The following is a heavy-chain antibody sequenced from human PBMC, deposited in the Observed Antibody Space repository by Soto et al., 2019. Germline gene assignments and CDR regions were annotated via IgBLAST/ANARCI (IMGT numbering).Heavy chain of an antibody. J-gene: IGHJ5*02. CDR2: IYYSGST. CDR3: ARRERAAGTDWWFDP. CDR1: GGSISSSSFH. D-gene: IGHD6-13*01. Sequence: SETLSLTCTVAGGSISSSSFHWGWIRQPPEKGLEWIGSIYYSGSTYYSPSLKSQVTISVDTSKNQFSLKLSSVTAADTAVYYCARRERAAGTDWWFDPWGQGTLVTVSS. V-gene: IGHV4-39*01.